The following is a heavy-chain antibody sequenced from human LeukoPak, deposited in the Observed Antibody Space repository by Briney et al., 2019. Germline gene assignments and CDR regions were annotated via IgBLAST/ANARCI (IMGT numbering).Heavy chain of an antibody. Sequence: ASVKVSCKASGGTFSSYAISWVRQAPGQGLEWMGGIIPIFGTANYAQKFQGRVTITADKSTSTAYMELSSLRSEDTAVYYCAREYDILTGYYMSCFDYWGQGTLVTVSS. V-gene: IGHV1-69*06. CDR1: GGTFSSYA. CDR3: AREYDILTGYYMSCFDY. CDR2: IIPIFGTA. D-gene: IGHD3-9*01. J-gene: IGHJ4*02.